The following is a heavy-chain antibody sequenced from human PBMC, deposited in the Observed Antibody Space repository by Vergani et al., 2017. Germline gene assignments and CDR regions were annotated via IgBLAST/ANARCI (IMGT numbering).Heavy chain of an antibody. J-gene: IGHJ5*02. D-gene: IGHD2-2*01. V-gene: IGHV3-23*01. CDR3: AKDLKDCSSTSCYPYNWFDP. CDR1: GFTFIMHA. Sequence: EVHLLESGGDLVQPGGSLRLSCAASGFTFIMHAMSWVRQAPGKGLEWVSAISGSGGSTYYADSVKGRFTISRDNSKNTLYLQMNSLRAEDTAVYYCAKDLKDCSSTSCYPYNWFDPWGQGTLVTVSS. CDR2: ISGSGGST.